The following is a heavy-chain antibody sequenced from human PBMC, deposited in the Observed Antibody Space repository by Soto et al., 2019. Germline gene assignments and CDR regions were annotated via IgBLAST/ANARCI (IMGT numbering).Heavy chain of an antibody. CDR1: GGSISSYY. J-gene: IGHJ5*02. Sequence: QVQLQESGPGLVKPSETLSLTCTVSGGSISSYYWSWIRQPPGKGLEWIGYIYYSGSTNYNPSLKSRVTISVDTSKNQFSLKLSSVTAADTAVYYCARLRFLEQNWFDPWGQGTLVTVSS. D-gene: IGHD3-3*01. V-gene: IGHV4-59*08. CDR2: IYYSGST. CDR3: ARLRFLEQNWFDP.